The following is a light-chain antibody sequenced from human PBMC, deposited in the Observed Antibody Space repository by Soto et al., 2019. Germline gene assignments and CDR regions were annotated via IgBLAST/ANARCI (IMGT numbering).Light chain of an antibody. V-gene: IGKV3-15*01. Sequence: EIVMTQSPATLSVSPGERATLSCRASQSVSSYLAWYQQKPGQAPRLLIYVASTRATGIPARFSGSGSGTEFTLIISSLQAEYVAVYYWQQYNNWPPVTFGGGTKVEIK. CDR3: QQYNNWPPVT. CDR2: VAS. J-gene: IGKJ4*01. CDR1: QSVSSY.